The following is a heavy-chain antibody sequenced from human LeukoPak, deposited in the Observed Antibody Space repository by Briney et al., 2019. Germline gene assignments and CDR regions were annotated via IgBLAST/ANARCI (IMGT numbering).Heavy chain of an antibody. D-gene: IGHD2-2*01. CDR3: ARGDCSSTSCYLSDWFDP. CDR1: GGSISSNRYY. V-gene: IGHV4-39*07. CDR2: INHNGST. Sequence: SSETLSLTCTVSGGSISSNRYYWGWIRQPPGKGLEWIGEINHNGSTNYNPSLKNRVSISVDTSKNQFSLKLSSVTAADTAVYYCARGDCSSTSCYLSDWFDPWGQGTLVTVSS. J-gene: IGHJ5*02.